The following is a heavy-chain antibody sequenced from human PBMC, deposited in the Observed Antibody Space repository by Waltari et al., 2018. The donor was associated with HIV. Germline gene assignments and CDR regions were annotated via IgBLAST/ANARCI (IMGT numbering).Heavy chain of an antibody. CDR2: IYPGDSDI. D-gene: IGHD6-19*01. V-gene: IGHV5-51*01. J-gene: IGHJ3*01. CDR1: GYTFSSHW. CDR3: VRIRVGGNESVDL. Sequence: ELRLVQSAVEISTPGESLKISCQGSGYTFSSHWVGWVRQMPGKGLGWIGNIYPGDSDISYSPSFPGQVTMSGDSSINTAYLQWRSLKASDIAVYYCVRIRVGGNESVDLWGQGTTFVVSS.